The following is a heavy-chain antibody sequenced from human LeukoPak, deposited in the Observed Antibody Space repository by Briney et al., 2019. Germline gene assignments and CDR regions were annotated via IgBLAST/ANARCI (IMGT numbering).Heavy chain of an antibody. CDR2: ISYDGSNK. D-gene: IGHD1-26*01. V-gene: IGHV3-30*18. Sequence: PGGSLRLSCAASGFTFSSYGMHWVRQAPGKGLEWVAVISYDGSNKYYADSVKGRFTISRDNSKNTLYLQMNSLRAEDTAVYYCAKVYSGSYARWFDPWGQGTLVTVSS. CDR3: AKVYSGSYARWFDP. J-gene: IGHJ5*02. CDR1: GFTFSSYG.